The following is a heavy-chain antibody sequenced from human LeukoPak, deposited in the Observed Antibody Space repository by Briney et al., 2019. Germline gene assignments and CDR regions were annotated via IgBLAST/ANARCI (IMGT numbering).Heavy chain of an antibody. CDR1: GYTLTALS. Sequence: ASVKPSCKVSGYTLTALSMHWVRQAPGQGLEWMGGFDPEDGETIYAQKFQGRVTMTEDTSTDTAYMELISLRSEDTAVYYCATVETYYYDSYAFDIWGQGTMVTVSS. CDR3: ATVETYYYDSYAFDI. V-gene: IGHV1-24*01. J-gene: IGHJ3*02. CDR2: FDPEDGET. D-gene: IGHD3-22*01.